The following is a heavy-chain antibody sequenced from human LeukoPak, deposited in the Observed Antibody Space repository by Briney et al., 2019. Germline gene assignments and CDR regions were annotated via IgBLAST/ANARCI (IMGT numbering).Heavy chain of an antibody. D-gene: IGHD4-17*01. CDR2: INPRRGDT. Sequence: ASVKVSCKASGFTFTGYYMHWVRQAPGQGLGWMGWINPRRGDTNYAQKSLGRVTMTRDTSISTDYMGPSRLRSDYTAVYWCARGKHYGDFDYWGQGTLVTVSS. CDR1: GFTFTGYY. V-gene: IGHV1-2*02. J-gene: IGHJ4*02. CDR3: ARGKHYGDFDY.